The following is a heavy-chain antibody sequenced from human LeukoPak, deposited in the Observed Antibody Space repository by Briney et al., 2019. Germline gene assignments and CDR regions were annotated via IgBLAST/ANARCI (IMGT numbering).Heavy chain of an antibody. CDR1: EYTFTAYY. CDR2: INPNSGGT. Sequence: ASVKVSCKASEYTFTAYYMNWVRQAPGQGLEWMGWINPNSGGTNYAQKFQGRVTMTRDTSISTAYMELSRLRSDDTAVYYCARAGGYSYGYPYYFDYWGQGTLVTVSS. D-gene: IGHD5-18*01. CDR3: ARAGGYSYGYPYYFDY. J-gene: IGHJ4*02. V-gene: IGHV1-2*02.